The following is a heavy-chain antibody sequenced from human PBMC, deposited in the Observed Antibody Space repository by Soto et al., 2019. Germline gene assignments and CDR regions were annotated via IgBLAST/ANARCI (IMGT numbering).Heavy chain of an antibody. D-gene: IGHD6-6*01. CDR3: ARGTIEYSSSSQNYFDY. V-gene: IGHV4-39*07. CDR1: GDSIRSAHYF. J-gene: IGHJ4*02. Sequence: PSETLSLTCSVFGDSIRSAHYFWGWVRQPPGKGLEWIGEINHSGSTNYNPSLKSRVTISVDTSKNQFSLKLSSVTAADTAVYYCARGTIEYSSSSQNYFDYWGQGTLVTVSS. CDR2: INHSGST.